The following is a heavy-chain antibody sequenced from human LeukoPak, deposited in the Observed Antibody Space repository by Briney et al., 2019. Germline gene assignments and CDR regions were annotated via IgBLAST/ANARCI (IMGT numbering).Heavy chain of an antibody. CDR1: GFTFSSYE. J-gene: IGHJ4*02. V-gene: IGHV3-48*03. Sequence: PGGSLRLSCAASGFTFSSYEMNWVRQAPGKGLEWVSYISISGSTIYYADSVKGRFTISRDNAKNSLYLQMNSLRAEDTAVYYCARDGGSYCYWGQGTLVAVSS. D-gene: IGHD1-26*01. CDR2: ISISGSTI. CDR3: ARDGGSYCY.